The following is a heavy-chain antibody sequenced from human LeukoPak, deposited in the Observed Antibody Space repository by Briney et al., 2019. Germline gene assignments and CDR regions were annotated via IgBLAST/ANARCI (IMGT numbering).Heavy chain of an antibody. Sequence: ASVKVSCKASGYTFTSYGISWVRQAPGQGLEWMGWISAYNGNTNYAQKLQGRVTMTTDTSTSTAYMELRSLRSDDTAVYYCARDFPYSSGWYVGHYYYYMDVWGKGTTVTVSS. CDR2: ISAYNGNT. J-gene: IGHJ6*03. D-gene: IGHD6-19*01. CDR3: ARDFPYSSGWYVGHYYYYMDV. V-gene: IGHV1-18*01. CDR1: GYTFTSYG.